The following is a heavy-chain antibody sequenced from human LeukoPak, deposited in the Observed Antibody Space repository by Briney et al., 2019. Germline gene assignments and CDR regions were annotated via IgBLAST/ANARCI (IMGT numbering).Heavy chain of an antibody. CDR1: GFTLSSYG. V-gene: IGHV3-33*01. CDR3: ARRSVTSSWFPYGMDV. Sequence: PGGSLRLSCAASGFTLSSYGMHWVRQAPGKGLEWLAVIWYDGSNKYYADSVKGRFTISRDNSKNTVYLQMNSLRVEDTAIYYCARRSVTSSWFPYGMDVWGQGTTVTVSS. J-gene: IGHJ6*02. D-gene: IGHD6-13*01. CDR2: IWYDGSNK.